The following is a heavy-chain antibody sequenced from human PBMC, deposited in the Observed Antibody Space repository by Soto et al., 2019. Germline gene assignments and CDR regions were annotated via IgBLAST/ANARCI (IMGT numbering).Heavy chain of an antibody. Sequence: EVQLVESGGGLVKPGGSLRLSCAASGFTFSNAWMSWVRQAPGKGLEWVGRIKSKTDGGTTDYAAPVKGRFTISRDDSKNPPYLEMNRFKAADTAVYYCPTDLDPFTMVRGDDRGGAYWGQGTLVTVSS. D-gene: IGHD3-10*01. CDR3: PTDLDPFTMVRGDDRGGAY. J-gene: IGHJ4*02. CDR1: GFTFSNAW. CDR2: IKSKTDGGTT. V-gene: IGHV3-15*01.